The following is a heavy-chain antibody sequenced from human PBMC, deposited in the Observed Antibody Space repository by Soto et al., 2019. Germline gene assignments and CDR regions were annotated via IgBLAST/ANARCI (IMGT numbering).Heavy chain of an antibody. D-gene: IGHD2-2*01. Sequence: QVQLQQWGAGLLKPSETLSLSCAVYNGSFSVYYWTWIRQPPGKGLEWIGEINHSGSTNYNPSLKSRVTISVDTSKNQFPLKLSSVTAPDTAVYYCARDSTRRGTCDIWGQGTMVTVSS. V-gene: IGHV4-34*01. J-gene: IGHJ3*02. CDR3: ARDSTRRGTCDI. CDR2: INHSGST. CDR1: NGSFSVYY.